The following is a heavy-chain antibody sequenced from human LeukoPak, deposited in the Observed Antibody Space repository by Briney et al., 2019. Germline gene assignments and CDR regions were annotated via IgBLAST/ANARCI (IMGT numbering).Heavy chain of an antibody. J-gene: IGHJ3*02. CDR2: IKQDGSEK. Sequence: GGSLRLSCAASGFTFSSYGMSWVRQAPGKGLEWVANIKQDGSEKYYVDSVKGRFTISRDNAKNSLYLQMNSLRAEDTAVYYCASSGTDAFDIWGQGTMVTVSS. CDR3: ASSGTDAFDI. V-gene: IGHV3-7*01. D-gene: IGHD3-3*01. CDR1: GFTFSSYG.